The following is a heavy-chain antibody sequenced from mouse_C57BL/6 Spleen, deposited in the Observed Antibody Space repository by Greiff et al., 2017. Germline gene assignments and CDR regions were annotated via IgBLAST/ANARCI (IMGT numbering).Heavy chain of an antibody. CDR2: IDPETGGT. Sequence: QVQLQQSGAELVRPGASVTLSCKASGYTFTDYEMHWVKQTPVHGLEWIGAIDPETGGTAYNQKFKGKAILTADKSSSTAYMELRSLTSEDSAVYYCTRGITTVVAPWAMDYWGQGTSVTVSS. CDR1: GYTFTDYE. CDR3: TRGITTVVAPWAMDY. D-gene: IGHD1-1*01. J-gene: IGHJ4*01. V-gene: IGHV1-15*01.